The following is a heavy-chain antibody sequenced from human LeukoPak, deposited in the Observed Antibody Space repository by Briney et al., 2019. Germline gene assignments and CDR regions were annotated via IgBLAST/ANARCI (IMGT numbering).Heavy chain of an antibody. CDR3: ARERALYSSSKFDP. Sequence: GASVKVSCKASGYTFTSYDINWARQATGQGLEWMGWMNPNSGNTGYAQKFQGRVTMTRNTSISTAYMELSSLRSEDTAVYYCARERALYSSSKFDPWGQGTLVTVSS. D-gene: IGHD6-13*01. J-gene: IGHJ5*02. CDR1: GYTFTSYD. CDR2: MNPNSGNT. V-gene: IGHV1-8*01.